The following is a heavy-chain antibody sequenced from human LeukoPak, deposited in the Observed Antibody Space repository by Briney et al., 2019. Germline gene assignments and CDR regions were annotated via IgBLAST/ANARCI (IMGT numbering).Heavy chain of an antibody. Sequence: GGSLRLSSAASGFTFSSYSMNWVRQAPGKGLEWVSSISSSSSYIYYADSVKGRFTISRDNAKNSLYLQMNSLRAEDTAVYYCARVGNDYGDSNWFDPWGQGTLVTVSS. J-gene: IGHJ5*02. V-gene: IGHV3-21*01. CDR1: GFTFSSYS. D-gene: IGHD4-17*01. CDR2: ISSSSSYI. CDR3: ARVGNDYGDSNWFDP.